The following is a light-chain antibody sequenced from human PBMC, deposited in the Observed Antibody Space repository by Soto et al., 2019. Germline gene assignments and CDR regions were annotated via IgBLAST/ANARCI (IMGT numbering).Light chain of an antibody. Sequence: DIQMTQSPSSLSASVEDRVTITCRASQGSSYYLGWFQQKPGQAPKSLIYSASSLQSGVPSKFSGSGSGTDFTLTISSLQPEDSATYYCHQYTSLPLTFGGGTKVAI. J-gene: IGKJ4*01. CDR1: QGSSYY. CDR3: HQYTSLPLT. V-gene: IGKV1-16*02. CDR2: SAS.